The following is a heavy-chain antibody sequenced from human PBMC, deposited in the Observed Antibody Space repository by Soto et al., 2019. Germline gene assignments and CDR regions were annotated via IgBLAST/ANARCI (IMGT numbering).Heavy chain of an antibody. D-gene: IGHD6-13*01. Sequence: QVQLVESGGGVVQPGRSLRLSCAASGFTFSSSGMHWVRQAPGKGLEWVAVISYDGNNKYNADAVKGRFTISTDKSKNTLYLQLHSMRAEDKDVYDCAKDSFFSSWPTHLYGMDVWGQGTTVTVSS. CDR3: AKDSFFSSWPTHLYGMDV. CDR1: GFTFSSSG. J-gene: IGHJ6*02. CDR2: ISYDGNNK. V-gene: IGHV3-30*18.